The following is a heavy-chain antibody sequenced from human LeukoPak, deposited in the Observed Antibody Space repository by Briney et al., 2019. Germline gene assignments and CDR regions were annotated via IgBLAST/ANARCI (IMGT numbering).Heavy chain of an antibody. CDR3: ARGESRSSWSFDY. D-gene: IGHD6-13*01. V-gene: IGHV3-74*01. J-gene: IGHJ4*02. CDR2: INSDGSST. Sequence: GGSLRLSCAASGFTFSSYWMHWVRQAPGKGLVWVSRINSDGSSTSYAGSVKGRFTISRDNAKNTLYLQMNSLRAEDTAVYYCARGESRSSWSFDYWGQGTLVTVSS. CDR1: GFTFSSYW.